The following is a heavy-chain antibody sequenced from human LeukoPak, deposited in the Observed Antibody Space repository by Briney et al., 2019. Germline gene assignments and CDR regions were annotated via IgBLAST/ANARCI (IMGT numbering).Heavy chain of an antibody. J-gene: IGHJ4*02. Sequence: SETLSLTCAVYGGSFSGYYWSWIRQPPGKGLEWIGEINHSGSTNYNPPLKSRVTISVDTSKNQFSLKLSSVTAADTAVYYCARGPTVTTTGRYFDYWGQGTLVTVSS. CDR3: ARGPTVTTTGRYFDY. CDR2: INHSGST. D-gene: IGHD4-17*01. CDR1: GGSFSGYY. V-gene: IGHV4-34*01.